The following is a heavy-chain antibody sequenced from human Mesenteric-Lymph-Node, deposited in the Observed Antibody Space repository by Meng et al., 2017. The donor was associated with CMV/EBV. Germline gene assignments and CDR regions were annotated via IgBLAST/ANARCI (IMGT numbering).Heavy chain of an antibody. CDR1: GFTFSNYA. CDR3: ARDAGPIFGVVIAPYYFDY. CDR2: ISSHGGST. D-gene: IGHD3-3*01. J-gene: IGHJ4*02. V-gene: IGHV3-64*02. Sequence: GESLKISCAASGFTFSNYAMHWVRQAPGKGLEYVSAISSHGGSTYYVDSVKGRFTISRDNAKNSLYLQMNSLRAEDTAVYYCARDAGPIFGVVIAPYYFDYWGQGTLVTVSS.